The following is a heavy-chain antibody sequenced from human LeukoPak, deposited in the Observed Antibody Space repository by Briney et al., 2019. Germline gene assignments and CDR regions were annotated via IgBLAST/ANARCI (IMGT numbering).Heavy chain of an antibody. V-gene: IGHV4-59*08. J-gene: IGHJ4*02. CDR2: IYHSGNT. CDR1: GDSISSYY. D-gene: IGHD6-6*01. Sequence: SETLSLTCTVSGDSISSYYWSWIRQPPGKGLEWIGYIYHSGNTNSNPSLKSRVTISVDTSKNQFSLKLSSVTAADTAVYYCAKHTFARPFDYWGQGTLVTVSS. CDR3: AKHTFARPFDY.